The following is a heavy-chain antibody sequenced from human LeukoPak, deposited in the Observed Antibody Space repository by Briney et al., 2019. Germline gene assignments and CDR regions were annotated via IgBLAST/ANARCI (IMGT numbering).Heavy chain of an antibody. V-gene: IGHV3-20*04. D-gene: IGHD6-13*01. CDR2: INWNGGST. CDR3: ARGAAARQKEDYYYYMDV. Sequence: RPGGSLRLSCAASGFTFDDYGMSWVRQAPGKGLEWVSGINWNGGSTGYADSVKGRFTISRDNAKNSLYLQMNSLRAEDTALYYCARGAAARQKEDYYYYMDVWSRGTTVTVSS. J-gene: IGHJ6*03. CDR1: GFTFDDYG.